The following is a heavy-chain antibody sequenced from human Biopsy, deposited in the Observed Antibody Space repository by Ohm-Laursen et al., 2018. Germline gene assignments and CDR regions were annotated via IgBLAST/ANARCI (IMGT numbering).Heavy chain of an antibody. CDR1: GGSISSYY. CDR2: IYTSGST. J-gene: IGHJ6*02. CDR3: TRDVKRYCSGSSCYTGYFGMDV. Sequence: GTLSLTCTVSGGSISSYYWNWIRQPAGKGLEWIGRIYTSGSTNFNPSLKSRVTMSIDTSKNQFSLRLSSVTAADTAVYFCTRDVKRYCSGSSCYTGYFGMDVWGQGTTVTVSS. D-gene: IGHD2-2*01. V-gene: IGHV4-4*07.